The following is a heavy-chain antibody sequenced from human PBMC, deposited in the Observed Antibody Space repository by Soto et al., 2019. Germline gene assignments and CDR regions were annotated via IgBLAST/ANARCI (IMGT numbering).Heavy chain of an antibody. CDR2: MNHSGST. V-gene: IGHV4-34*01. CDR1: GGSFSGYY. J-gene: IGHJ4*02. Sequence: SETLSLTCAVYGGSFSGYYWSWIRQPPGKGLEWIGEMNHSGSTNYNPSLKSRVTISVDTSKNQFSLKLSSVTAADTAVYYCARSTYYDYVWGSYRPKFDYWGQGTLVTVSS. CDR3: ARSTYYDYVWGSYRPKFDY. D-gene: IGHD3-16*02.